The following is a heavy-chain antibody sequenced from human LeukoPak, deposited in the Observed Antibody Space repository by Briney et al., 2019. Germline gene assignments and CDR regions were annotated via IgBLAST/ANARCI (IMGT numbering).Heavy chain of an antibody. CDR2: ISSISSYI. J-gene: IGHJ5*02. CDR1: GFTFSSYS. V-gene: IGHV3-21*01. D-gene: IGHD3-10*01. CDR3: ARDALWFGELYMNWFDP. Sequence: GGSLRLSCAASGFTFSSYSMNWVRHGPGKGLGWVSYISSISSYIYYAHSVKGRFTISRDNAKNSPYLQMTSLRGEDTAVYYCARDALWFGELYMNWFDPWGQGTLVTVSS.